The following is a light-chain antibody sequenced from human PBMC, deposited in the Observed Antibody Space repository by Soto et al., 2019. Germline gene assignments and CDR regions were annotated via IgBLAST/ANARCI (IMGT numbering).Light chain of an antibody. CDR2: GAS. CDR3: QQYGSSLWT. CDR1: QSVSSSY. Sequence: EIVLTQSPGTLSLSPGERATLSCRASQSVSSSYLAWYQQKPGQAPRLLIYGASSRATGIPDRFSGSRSGTDFTLNISRLEPEDFEVYYCQQYGSSLWTFGHGTKVDIK. V-gene: IGKV3-20*01. J-gene: IGKJ1*01.